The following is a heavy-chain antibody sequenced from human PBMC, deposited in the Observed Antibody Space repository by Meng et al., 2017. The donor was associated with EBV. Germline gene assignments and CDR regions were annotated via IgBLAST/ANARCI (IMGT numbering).Heavy chain of an antibody. V-gene: IGHV4-39*01. CDR3: ARPFPSIVSPRLDPFGD. D-gene: IGHD5/OR15-5a*01. CDR2: AHYSGRT. CDR1: GDSISSFYY. Sequence: QLQLQESGLGQVTPSXPLSLTYTXSGDSISSFYYWAWLRQPPGRGLEWIGRAHYSGRTYYSPSLRSRVTVSIDTSKNQFSLRLTSVTAADTALYYCARPFPSIVSPRLDPFGDWGQGALVTVSS. J-gene: IGHJ4*02.